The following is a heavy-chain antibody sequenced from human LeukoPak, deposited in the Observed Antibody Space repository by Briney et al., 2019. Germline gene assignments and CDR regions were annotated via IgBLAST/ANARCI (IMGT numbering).Heavy chain of an antibody. V-gene: IGHV3-30*02. Sequence: GGSLRLSCAASGFTFSSYGMHWVRQAPGKGLEWVAFIRYDGSNKYYADSVKGRFTISRDNSKNTLYLQMNSLRAEDTAVYYCAKAAYQLLSGDWFDPWGQGTLVTVSS. D-gene: IGHD2-2*01. CDR2: IRYDGSNK. J-gene: IGHJ5*02. CDR3: AKAAYQLLSGDWFDP. CDR1: GFTFSSYG.